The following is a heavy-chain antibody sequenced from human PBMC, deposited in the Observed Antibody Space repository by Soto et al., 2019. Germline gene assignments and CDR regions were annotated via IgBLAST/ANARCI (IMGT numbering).Heavy chain of an antibody. D-gene: IGHD6-19*01. CDR3: ASCLGDNSGCDY. J-gene: IGHJ4*02. V-gene: IGHV1-69*06. CDR2: IIPIFGTA. Sequence: QVQLVQSGAEVKKPGSSVKVSCKASGGTFSSYAISWVRQAPGQGLEWMGGIIPIFGTANYAQKFQGRVTITADKSTSTAYMELSRLTSEHTAVYYCASCLGDNSGCDYWGQGTLVTVSS. CDR1: GGTFSSYA.